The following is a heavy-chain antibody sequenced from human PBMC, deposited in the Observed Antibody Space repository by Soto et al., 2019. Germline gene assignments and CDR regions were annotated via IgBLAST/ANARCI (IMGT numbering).Heavy chain of an antibody. CDR2: MNPNSGKT. CDR3: ARVGGYYYMDV. J-gene: IGHJ6*03. Sequence: GASVKVSCKASGYTFTSYDTNWVRQATGQGLEWMGWMNPNSGKTGYAQKFQGRVTMTRNTSISTVYMELSSLRSEDTAVYYCARVGGYYYMDVWGKGTTVTVSS. V-gene: IGHV1-8*01. CDR1: GYTFTSYD. D-gene: IGHD2-15*01.